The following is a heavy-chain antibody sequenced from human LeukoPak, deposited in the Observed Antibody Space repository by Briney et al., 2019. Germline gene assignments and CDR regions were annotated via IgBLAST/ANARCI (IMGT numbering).Heavy chain of an antibody. CDR1: GGPISSYY. Sequence: SETLSLTCTVSGGPISSYYWSWIRQPPAKGLGWIGYIYYSGSTNYIPTLKSRVTISVDTSKNQFSLKLSSVTAAGTAVYYCARGFSAYGDYRRKFPPDYWGQGTLVTVSS. D-gene: IGHD4-17*01. J-gene: IGHJ4*02. CDR2: IYYSGST. V-gene: IGHV4-59*01. CDR3: ARGFSAYGDYRRKFPPDY.